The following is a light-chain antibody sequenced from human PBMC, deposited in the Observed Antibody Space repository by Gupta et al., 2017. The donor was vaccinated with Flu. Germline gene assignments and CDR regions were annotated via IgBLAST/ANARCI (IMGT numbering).Light chain of an antibody. CDR2: GNN. Sequence: QFALTQPPSVSGAPGPRVTISCTGSTSNIGAGYDVHWYQQVPGRAPKRLIFGNNNRPSGVADRFSGSKSGTSASLAIAGLQAEDEADYYCQSYDNSLSGSKVFGGGTKLTVL. CDR1: TSNIGAGYD. J-gene: IGLJ3*02. V-gene: IGLV1-40*01. CDR3: QSYDNSLSGSKV.